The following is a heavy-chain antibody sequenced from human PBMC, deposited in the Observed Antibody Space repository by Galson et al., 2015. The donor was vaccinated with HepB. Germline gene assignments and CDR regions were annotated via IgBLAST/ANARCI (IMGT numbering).Heavy chain of an antibody. V-gene: IGHV3-7*01. CDR3: ARVADRRTDRVDAFDI. J-gene: IGHJ3*02. Sequence: SLRLSCAASGLTFSNYWVFSTYWMTWVRQAPGKGLEWVANINQNGNEKYYAESVKGRFTISRDNAKNSVYMQMNSLRAEDTAVYYWARVADRRTDRVDAFDIWGQGTTVTVSS. D-gene: IGHD1-14*01. CDR1: GLTFSNYWVFSTYW. CDR2: INQNGNEK.